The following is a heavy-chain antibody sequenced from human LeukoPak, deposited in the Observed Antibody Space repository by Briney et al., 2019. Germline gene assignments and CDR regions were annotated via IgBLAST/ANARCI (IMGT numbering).Heavy chain of an antibody. CDR1: GFIFSSYW. CDR2: IKSDGSST. Sequence: GGSLRLSCAASGFIFSSYWMHWVRQAPGKGLVWVSRIKSDGSSTTYADSVKGRFTISRDKAKNTLYLQMNSLRAEDTAVYYCARVGDGGNSGSYDYWGQGTLVSVSS. J-gene: IGHJ4*02. V-gene: IGHV3-74*01. CDR3: ARVGDGGNSGSYDY. D-gene: IGHD4-23*01.